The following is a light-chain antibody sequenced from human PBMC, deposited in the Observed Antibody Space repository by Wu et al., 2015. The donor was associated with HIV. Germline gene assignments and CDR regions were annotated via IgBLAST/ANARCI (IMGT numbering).Light chain of an antibody. CDR1: QSVSNNY. V-gene: IGKV3-20*01. J-gene: IGKJ2*01. CDR3: QQYGSSPRT. Sequence: EIVLTQSPGTLSLSPGERATLSCRASQSVSNNYLAWYQQKPGRAPRLLIYGASSRATGIPDRFSGSGSGTDFTLTISRLEPEDFAVYYCQQYGSSPRTFGQGTKLEIK. CDR2: GAS.